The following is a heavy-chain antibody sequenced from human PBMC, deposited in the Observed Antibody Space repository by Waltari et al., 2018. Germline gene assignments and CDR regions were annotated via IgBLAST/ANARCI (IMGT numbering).Heavy chain of an antibody. CDR3: AKLVLGYCSSTSCSDY. D-gene: IGHD2-2*01. Sequence: EVQLLESGGGLVQPGGSLRLSCAASGFTFRSYAMSWVRQAPGKGLEWVSAISGSGGSTYYADSVKGRFTISRDNSKNTLYLQMNSLRAEDTAVYYCAKLVLGYCSSTSCSDYWGQGTLVTVSS. CDR1: GFTFRSYA. CDR2: ISGSGGST. V-gene: IGHV3-23*01. J-gene: IGHJ4*02.